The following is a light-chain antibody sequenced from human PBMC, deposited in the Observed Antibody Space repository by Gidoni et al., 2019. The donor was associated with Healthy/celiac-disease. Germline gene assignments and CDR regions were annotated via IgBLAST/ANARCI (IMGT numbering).Light chain of an antibody. CDR1: QSISSW. Sequence: DIQMTQSPSTLSASVGDRVTITCRASQSISSWLAWYQQKPGKAPKLLIYKASSLESGVPSRFIGSGSGTEFTLTISSLQPDDFATYYCQQYNSYSSITFGQGTRLEIK. V-gene: IGKV1-5*03. J-gene: IGKJ5*01. CDR2: KAS. CDR3: QQYNSYSSIT.